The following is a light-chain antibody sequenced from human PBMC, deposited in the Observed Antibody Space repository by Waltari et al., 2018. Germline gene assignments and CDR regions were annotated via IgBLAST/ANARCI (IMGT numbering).Light chain of an antibody. Sequence: QSARTQPASVSGSPGQSITIPCTGTSSEFGSYKLVSLYQQHPGKAPKLMIYEGSKRPSGFSIRFAGSKSGNTASLTISGLHAEDEADYYCCSYAGSSNWVFGGGTKLTVL. CDR2: EGS. V-gene: IGLV2-23*01. J-gene: IGLJ3*02. CDR3: CSYAGSSNWV. CDR1: SSEFGSYKL.